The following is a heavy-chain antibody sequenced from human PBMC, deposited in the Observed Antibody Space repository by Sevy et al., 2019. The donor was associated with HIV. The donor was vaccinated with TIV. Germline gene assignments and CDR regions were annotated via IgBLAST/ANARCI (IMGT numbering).Heavy chain of an antibody. D-gene: IGHD1-26*01. CDR3: ARDRDLSGSYLEYYYYAMDV. V-gene: IGHV1-46*01. CDR2: IDPSGST. CDR1: GYTFITYY. J-gene: IGHJ6*02. Sequence: ASVKVSCKASGYTFITYYVHWVRQAPGQGLEWMGLIDPSGSTRYAQKFQGRVSMTGDTSTTTVCMELSSLTSEDTAVYYCARDRDLSGSYLEYYYYAMDVWGQGTTVTVSS.